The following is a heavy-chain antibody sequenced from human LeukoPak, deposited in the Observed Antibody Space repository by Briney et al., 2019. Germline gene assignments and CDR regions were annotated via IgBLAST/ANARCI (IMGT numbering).Heavy chain of an antibody. CDR1: GCTFNSYW. D-gene: IGHD3-3*01. CDR3: ARDNDFWSLDY. CDR2: IKSDVSYA. V-gene: IGHV3-74*01. J-gene: IGHJ4*02. Sequence: GGSLRLSCAASGCTFNSYWMHWVRQAPGKGLVWVSRIKSDVSYANYADSVKGRFTISRDNAKNTLYLQMNSLRVEDTAVYYCARDNDFWSLDYWGQGALVTVSS.